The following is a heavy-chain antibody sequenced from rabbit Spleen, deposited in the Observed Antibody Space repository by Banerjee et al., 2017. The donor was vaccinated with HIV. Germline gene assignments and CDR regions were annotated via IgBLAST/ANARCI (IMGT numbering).Heavy chain of an antibody. Sequence: QEQLVESGGDLVKPEGSLTLTYTASGVSFTYSSYMCWVRQAPGKGLEWIACIDAGSSGFTYFATWAKGRFTISKPSSTTVTLQMTRLTAADTATYFCARDTSSSFSSYGMDLWGQGTLVTVS. CDR2: IDAGSSGFT. J-gene: IGHJ6*01. D-gene: IGHD1-1*01. V-gene: IGHV1S45*01. CDR1: GVSFTYSSY. CDR3: ARDTSSSFSSYGMDL.